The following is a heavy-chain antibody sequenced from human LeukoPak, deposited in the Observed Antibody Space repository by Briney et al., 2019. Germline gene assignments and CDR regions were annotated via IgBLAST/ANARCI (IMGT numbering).Heavy chain of an antibody. CDR2: IIPIFGTA. CDR1: GGTFSSYA. J-gene: IGHJ6*03. CDR3: ASAYYDFWSGYYNPPYYYYYMDV. V-gene: IGHV1-69*05. D-gene: IGHD3-3*01. Sequence: ASVKVSCKASGGTFSSYAISWVRQAPGQGLEWMGGIIPIFGTANYAQKFQGRVTITTDESTSTAYMELSSLRSKDTAVYYCASAYYDFWSGYYNPPYYYYYMDVWGKGTTVTVSS.